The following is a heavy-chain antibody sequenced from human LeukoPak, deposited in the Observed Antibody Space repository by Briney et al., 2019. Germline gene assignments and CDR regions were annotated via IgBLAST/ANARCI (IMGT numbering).Heavy chain of an antibody. CDR3: AREGEIPRGNDY. Sequence: SVKVSCKASGYTFTSYAISWVRQAPGQGLEWMGRIIPILGIANYAQKFQGRVTITADKSTSTAYMELSSLRSEDTAVYYCAREGEIPRGNDYWGQGTLVTVSS. V-gene: IGHV1-69*04. J-gene: IGHJ4*02. D-gene: IGHD3-10*01. CDR2: IIPILGIA. CDR1: GYTFTSYA.